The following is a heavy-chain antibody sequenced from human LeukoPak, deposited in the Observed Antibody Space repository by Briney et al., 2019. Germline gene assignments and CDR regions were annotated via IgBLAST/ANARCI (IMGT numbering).Heavy chain of an antibody. CDR2: IYYSGST. Sequence: SETLSLTCTVSGGSISSYYWSWIRQPPGKGLEWIGYIYYSGSTNYNPSLKSRVTISVDTSKNQFSLKLSSVTAADTAVYYCARETGSVVTPFDIWGQGTMFTVSS. J-gene: IGHJ3*02. V-gene: IGHV4-59*01. CDR1: GGSISSYY. CDR3: ARETGSVVTPFDI. D-gene: IGHD3-22*01.